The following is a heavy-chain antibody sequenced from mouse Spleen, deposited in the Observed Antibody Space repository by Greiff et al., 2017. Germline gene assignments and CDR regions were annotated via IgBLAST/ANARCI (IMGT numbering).Heavy chain of an antibody. D-gene: IGHD2-3*01. V-gene: IGHV14-2*01. CDR2: IDPEDGET. CDR1: GFTFKDYY. Sequence: VQLKESGAELVKPGASVKLSCKASGFTFKDYYMHWVKQRTEQGLEWIGRIDPEDGETKYAPKFQGKATITADKSTNTAYLQLISLTSEDTAVYYCARPYDGYYEGFAYWGQGTLVTVSA. CDR3: ARPYDGYYEGFAY. J-gene: IGHJ3*01.